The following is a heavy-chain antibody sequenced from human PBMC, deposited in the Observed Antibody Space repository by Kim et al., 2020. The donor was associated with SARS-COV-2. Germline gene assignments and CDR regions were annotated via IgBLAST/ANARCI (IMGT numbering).Heavy chain of an antibody. CDR2: IIPIFGTA. CDR1: GGTFSSYA. J-gene: IGHJ5*02. CDR3: AREWGYCSGGSCHHNWFDP. Sequence: SVKVSCKASGGTFSSYAISWVRQAPGQGLEWMGGIIPIFGTANYAQKFQGRVTITADESTSTAYMELSSLRSEDTAVYYCAREWGYCSGGSCHHNWFDPWGQGTLVTVSS. D-gene: IGHD2-15*01. V-gene: IGHV1-69*13.